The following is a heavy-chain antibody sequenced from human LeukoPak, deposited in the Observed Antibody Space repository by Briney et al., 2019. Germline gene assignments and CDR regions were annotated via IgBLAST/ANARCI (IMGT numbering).Heavy chain of an antibody. CDR2: IYHSGST. CDR1: GGSISSSSYY. CDR3: ARVGTMIVVVTDAFDI. Sequence: SETLSLTCTVSGGSISSSSYYWGWIRQPPGKGLEWIGEIYHSGSTNYNPSLKSRVTISVDKSKNQFSLKLSSVTAADTAVYYCARVGTMIVVVTDAFDIWGQGTMVTVSS. V-gene: IGHV4-39*07. J-gene: IGHJ3*02. D-gene: IGHD3-22*01.